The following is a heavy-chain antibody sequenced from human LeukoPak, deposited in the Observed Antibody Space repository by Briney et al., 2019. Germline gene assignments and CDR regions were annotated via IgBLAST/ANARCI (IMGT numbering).Heavy chain of an antibody. J-gene: IGHJ4*02. Sequence: GASVKVSCKASGYTFTSCAMHWVRQAPGQRLEWMGWINAGNGNTKYSQEFQGRVTITRDTSASTAYMELSSLRSEDMAVYYCARDLGTDRYYFDYWGQGTLVTVSS. CDR1: GYTFTSCA. D-gene: IGHD1-1*01. V-gene: IGHV1-3*03. CDR2: INAGNGNT. CDR3: ARDLGTDRYYFDY.